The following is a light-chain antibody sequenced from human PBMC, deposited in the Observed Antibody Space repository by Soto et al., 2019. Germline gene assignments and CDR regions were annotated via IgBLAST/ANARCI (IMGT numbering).Light chain of an antibody. CDR2: AXS. CDR3: QQSYSTTWT. Sequence: DLQLTQSPSSLSASVIDRITITCRASQSIGSNLNWYQQSPGKAPKLLXYAXSXLQSGVPSRFSGSGSETDFTLTISSLQPEDFATYSCQQSYSTTWTFGQGTKV. J-gene: IGKJ1*01. CDR1: QSIGSN. V-gene: IGKV1-39*01.